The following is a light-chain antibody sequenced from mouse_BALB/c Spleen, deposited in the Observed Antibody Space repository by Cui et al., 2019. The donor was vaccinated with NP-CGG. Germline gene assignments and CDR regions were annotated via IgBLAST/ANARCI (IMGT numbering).Light chain of an antibody. CDR1: QDVGTA. CDR2: WAS. V-gene: IGKV6-23*01. Sequence: DIVMTQSHKFMSTSVGDRVSITCKASQDVGTAVAWYQQKPGQSPKLLIYWASTRHTGVPDRFTGSGSGTDFTLTISNVQSEDLADYFCQQYSSYTFGAGTKLELK. J-gene: IGKJ5*01. CDR3: QQYSSYT.